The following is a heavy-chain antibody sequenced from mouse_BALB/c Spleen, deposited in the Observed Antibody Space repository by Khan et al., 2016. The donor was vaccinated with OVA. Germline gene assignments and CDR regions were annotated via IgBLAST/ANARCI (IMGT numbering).Heavy chain of an antibody. V-gene: IGHV5-6*01. D-gene: IGHD1-2*01. CDR3: ARSITTSKGDDNAMDY. Sequence: EVELVESGGDLVKPGGSLKLSCAASGFTFSSYGMSWVRQTPDKRLEWVATISSGGHYTYFPDSVRGRFTISRDNATNTLYLQMSSLKSEDTAMYYCARSITTSKGDDNAMDYWGQGTSVTVSS. J-gene: IGHJ4*01. CDR2: ISSGGHYT. CDR1: GFTFSSYG.